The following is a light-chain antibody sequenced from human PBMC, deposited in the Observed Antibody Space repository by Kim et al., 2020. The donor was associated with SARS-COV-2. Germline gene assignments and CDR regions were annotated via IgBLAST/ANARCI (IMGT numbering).Light chain of an antibody. Sequence: QSALTQPPSVSGSPGQSVTISCTGTSSDVGSDNRVSWYQQSPGTAPKLMIYEVTNRPSGVPDRFSGSKSGNTASLTISGLQADDEADYYCSSYTSSSTLIFGGGTKVTVL. CDR3: SSYTSSSTLI. CDR1: SSDVGSDNR. CDR2: EVT. V-gene: IGLV2-18*02. J-gene: IGLJ2*01.